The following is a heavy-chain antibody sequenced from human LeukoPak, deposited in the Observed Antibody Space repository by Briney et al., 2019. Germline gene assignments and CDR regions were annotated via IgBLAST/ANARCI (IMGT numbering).Heavy chain of an antibody. V-gene: IGHV1-69*05. CDR3: ARVGGGPFDAFDI. Sequence: GASVKVSCKASGGTFSSYAISWVRQAPGQGLEWMGGIIPIFGTANYAQKFQGRVTITTDESTSTAYMELSSLRSEATAVYYCARVGGGPFDAFDIWGQGTMVTVSS. D-gene: IGHD3-16*01. CDR2: IIPIFGTA. J-gene: IGHJ3*02. CDR1: GGTFSSYA.